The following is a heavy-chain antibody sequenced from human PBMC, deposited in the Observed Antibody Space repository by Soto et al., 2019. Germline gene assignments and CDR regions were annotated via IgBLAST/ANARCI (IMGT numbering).Heavy chain of an antibody. CDR1: GVPINSYY. CDR3: ARERCTGGTCYLNWFDP. J-gene: IGHJ5*02. Sequence: SETLSLTCTVSGVPINSYYWSWIRQPAGKGLEWIGRIYTITATNYNPSLKSRLTMSVDTSKNQISLRLSSVAAADTAIYYCARERCTGGTCYLNWFDPWGHGTLVTVS. V-gene: IGHV4-4*07. D-gene: IGHD2-15*01. CDR2: IYTITAT.